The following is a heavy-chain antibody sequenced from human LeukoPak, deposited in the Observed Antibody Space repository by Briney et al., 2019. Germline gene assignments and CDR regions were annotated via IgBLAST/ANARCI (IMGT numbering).Heavy chain of an antibody. Sequence: ASVKVSCKASGYTFTSYYMHWVRQAPGQGLEWMGLINPTGGSTGYAQKFQGRVTMTRDTSISTAYMELSRLRSDDTAVYYCARADIVVVVAATDWGQGTLVTVSS. CDR3: ARADIVVVVAATD. D-gene: IGHD2-15*01. CDR1: GYTFTSYY. J-gene: IGHJ4*02. V-gene: IGHV1-46*01. CDR2: INPTGGST.